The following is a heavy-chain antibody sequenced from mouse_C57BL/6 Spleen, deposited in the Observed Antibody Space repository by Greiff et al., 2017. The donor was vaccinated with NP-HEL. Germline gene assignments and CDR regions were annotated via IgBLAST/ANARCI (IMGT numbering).Heavy chain of an antibody. V-gene: IGHV1-82*01. CDR2: IYPGDGGT. CDR1: GYAFTSSW. D-gene: IGHD4-1*01. J-gene: IGHJ3*01. CDR3: ARTGPWFDY. Sequence: VQLQQSGPELVKPGASVKLSCKASGYAFTSSWMNWVKQRPGRGLEWIGRIYPGDGGTNYNGKFKGKATLTADKSSSTAYMQLSSLTSEDYAVYCCARTGPWFDYWGQGTLVTVAA.